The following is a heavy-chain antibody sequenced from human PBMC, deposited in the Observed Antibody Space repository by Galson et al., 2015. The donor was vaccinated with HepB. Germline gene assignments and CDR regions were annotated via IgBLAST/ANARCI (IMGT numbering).Heavy chain of an antibody. CDR3: AKDRYDDTLTGYYTH. CDR1: GFTFRSYA. J-gene: IGHJ4*02. V-gene: IGHV3-23*01. Sequence: SLRLSCAASGFTFRSYAMSWVRQAPGKGLEWVSGISGRGGSTYYTDSVKGRFTISRDNSQNMPYLQMSSLRAEDKAVYYCAKDRYDDTLTGYYTHWGQGTLVTVAS. D-gene: IGHD3-9*01. CDR2: ISGRGGST.